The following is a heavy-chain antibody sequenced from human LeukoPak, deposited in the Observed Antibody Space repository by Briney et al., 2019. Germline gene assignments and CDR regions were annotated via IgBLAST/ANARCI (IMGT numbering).Heavy chain of an antibody. V-gene: IGHV4-59*01. CDR3: ARDIGSGSSTSDY. J-gene: IGHJ4*02. CDR2: IYYSGST. Sequence: SETLSLTCTVSGGSMSGYYWSWIRQPPVKGLEWIGYIYYSGSTNYNPSLKSRVTISVDTSKNQFSLKLSSVTAADTAVYYCARDIGSGSSTSDYWGQGTLVTVSS. D-gene: IGHD3-10*01. CDR1: GGSMSGYY.